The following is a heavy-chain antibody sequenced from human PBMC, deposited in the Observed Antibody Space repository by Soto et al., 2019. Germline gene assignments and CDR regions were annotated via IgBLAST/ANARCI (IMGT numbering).Heavy chain of an antibody. V-gene: IGHV3-21*01. J-gene: IGHJ6*04. D-gene: IGHD2-15*01. CDR3: ASKHVIGYYYGLDV. CDR2: ISTNSRYI. Sequence: EVKLVKSGGGLVKPGGSLRLSCAASGFIFSSYRMNWVRQAPGKGLEWISSISTNSRYISYADSVEGRFTVSRDNSNNSLYLQMDNLRAEDTAVYYCASKHVIGYYYGLDVGGKGTTVTVSS. CDR1: GFIFSSYR.